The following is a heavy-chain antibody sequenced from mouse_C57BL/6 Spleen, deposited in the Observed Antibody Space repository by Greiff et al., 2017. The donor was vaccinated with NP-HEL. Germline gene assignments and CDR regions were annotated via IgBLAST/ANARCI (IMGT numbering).Heavy chain of an antibody. CDR3: ARADYGYGWFAY. Sequence: QVHVKQSGAELVKPGASVKMSCKASGYTFTTYPIEWMKQNHGKSLEWIGNFHPYNDDTKYNEKFKGKATLTVEKSSSTVYLELSRLTSDDSAVYYCARADYGYGWFAYWGQGTLVTVSA. V-gene: IGHV1-47*01. CDR1: GYTFTTYP. J-gene: IGHJ3*01. CDR2: FHPYNDDT. D-gene: IGHD2-2*01.